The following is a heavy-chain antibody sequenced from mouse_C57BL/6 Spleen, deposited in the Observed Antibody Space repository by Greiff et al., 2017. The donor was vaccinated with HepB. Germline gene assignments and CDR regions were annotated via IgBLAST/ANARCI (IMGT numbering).Heavy chain of an antibody. Sequence: QVQLQQPGAELVRPGSSVKLSCKASGYTFTSYWMDWVKQRPGQGLEWIGNIYPSDSETHYNQKFKDKATLTVDKSSSTAYMQLSSLTSEDSAVYYCARGLRVYAMDYWGQGTSVTVSS. CDR3: ARGLRVYAMDY. CDR2: IYPSDSET. D-gene: IGHD2-4*01. CDR1: GYTFTSYW. V-gene: IGHV1-61*01. J-gene: IGHJ4*01.